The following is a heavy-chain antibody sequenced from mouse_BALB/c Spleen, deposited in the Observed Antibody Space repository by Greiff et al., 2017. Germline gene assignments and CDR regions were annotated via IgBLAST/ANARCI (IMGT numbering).Heavy chain of an antibody. CDR2: ISSGGSYT. V-gene: IGHV5-9-4*01. J-gene: IGHJ3*01. CDR3: ARTPHSSYFAY. Sequence: DVHLVESGGGLVKPGGSLKLSCAASGFTFSSYAMSWVRQSPEKRLEWVAEISSGGSYTYYPDTVTGRCTISRDNAKNTLYLEMSSLRSEDTAMYYCARTPHSSYFAYWGQGTLVTVSA. CDR1: GFTFSSYA. D-gene: IGHD1-1*01.